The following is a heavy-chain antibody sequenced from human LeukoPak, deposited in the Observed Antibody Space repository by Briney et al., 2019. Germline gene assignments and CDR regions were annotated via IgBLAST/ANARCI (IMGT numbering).Heavy chain of an antibody. D-gene: IGHD6-6*01. J-gene: IGHJ4*01. CDR3: AAPPRAGARPPYDF. V-gene: IGHV3-23*01. Sequence: PGGSLTLSCTASGFALSYGMSWVRQAPGKGLEWVSAISGSGDDTYYLDSVKGRFTISRDRSKNTLFLQMNNLRAEDTAIYYCAAPPRAGARPPYDFWGHGTLVTVSS. CDR2: ISGSGDDT. CDR1: GFALSYG.